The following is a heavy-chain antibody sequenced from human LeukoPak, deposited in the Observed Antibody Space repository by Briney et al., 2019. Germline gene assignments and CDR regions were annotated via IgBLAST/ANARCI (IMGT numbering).Heavy chain of an antibody. CDR3: ARDQGTTVATINFDY. D-gene: IGHD5-12*01. V-gene: IGHV1-69*13. CDR1: GGTFSSYA. Sequence: ASVKVSCKASGGTFSSYAISWVRQAPGQGLEWMGGIIPIFGTANYAQKFQGRVTITADESTSTAYMELSSLRSEDTAVYYCARDQGTTVATINFDYWGQGTLVTVSS. J-gene: IGHJ4*02. CDR2: IIPIFGTA.